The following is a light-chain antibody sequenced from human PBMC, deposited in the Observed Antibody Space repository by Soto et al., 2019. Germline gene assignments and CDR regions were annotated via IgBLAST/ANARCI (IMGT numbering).Light chain of an antibody. CDR2: GAS. Sequence: IQLTQSPSYLSASVGDRVTITCRASQGISSFLAWYQQKPGKAPKLLIYGASTLQSGVPSRFSGSGSGTEFTLTIGSLQPEDFATYYCQQLNSFPIPFGPGTKVDIK. V-gene: IGKV1-9*01. CDR3: QQLNSFPIP. CDR1: QGISSF. J-gene: IGKJ3*01.